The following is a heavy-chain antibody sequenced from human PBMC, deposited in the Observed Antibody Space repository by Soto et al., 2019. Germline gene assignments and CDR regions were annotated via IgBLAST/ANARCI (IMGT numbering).Heavy chain of an antibody. Sequence: SETLSLTCTVSGGSISSSSYYWGWIRQPPGKGLEWIGSIYYSGSTYYNPSLKSRVTISVDTSKNQFSLKLSSVTAADTAVYYCARHGIVVVPAAGYYYGMDVWGQGTTVTVSS. CDR3: ARHGIVVVPAAGYYYGMDV. J-gene: IGHJ6*02. D-gene: IGHD2-2*01. CDR2: IYYSGST. V-gene: IGHV4-39*01. CDR1: GGSISSSSYY.